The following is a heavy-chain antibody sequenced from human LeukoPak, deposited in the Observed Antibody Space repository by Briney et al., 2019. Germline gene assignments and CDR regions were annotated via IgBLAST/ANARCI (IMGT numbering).Heavy chain of an antibody. D-gene: IGHD3-16*01. V-gene: IGHV3-43*02. CDR3: AQIMITFGGVRDAFDI. CDR2: ISGGGGST. CDR1: GFTFDDYA. Sequence: PGGSLRLSCAASGFTFDDYAMHWVRQAPGKGLEWVSLISGGGGSTYYADSVKGRFTISRDNSKNSLYLQMNSLRTEDTALYYCAQIMITFGGVRDAFDIWGQGTMVTVSS. J-gene: IGHJ3*02.